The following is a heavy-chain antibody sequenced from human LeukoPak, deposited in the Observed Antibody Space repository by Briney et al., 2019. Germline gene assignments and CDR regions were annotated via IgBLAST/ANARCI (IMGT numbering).Heavy chain of an antibody. CDR2: INHSGST. J-gene: IGHJ4*02. CDR1: GGSFSGYY. V-gene: IGHV4-34*01. Sequence: PSETLSLTCAVYGGSFSGYYWSWIRQPPGKGLEWIGEINHSGSTNYNPSLKSRVTISVDTSKNQFSLKLSSVTAADTAVYYCARHSSWYGNFDYWGQGTLVTVSS. D-gene: IGHD6-13*01. CDR3: ARHSSWYGNFDY.